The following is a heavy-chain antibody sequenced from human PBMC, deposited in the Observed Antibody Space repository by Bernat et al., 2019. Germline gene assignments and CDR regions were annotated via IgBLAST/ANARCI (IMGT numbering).Heavy chain of an antibody. Sequence: EVQLVESGGGLVKPGGSLRLSCAASGFTFSNAWMNWVRQAPGKGLEWVGRIKSKTDGGTTDYAAPVKGRFTISRDDSKNTLYLQMNSLKTEDTAVYYCARCSSGSCYLGQVDYWGQGTLVTVSS. V-gene: IGHV3-15*07. J-gene: IGHJ4*02. CDR2: IKSKTDGGTT. CDR1: GFTFSNAW. CDR3: ARCSSGSCYLGQVDY. D-gene: IGHD2-15*01.